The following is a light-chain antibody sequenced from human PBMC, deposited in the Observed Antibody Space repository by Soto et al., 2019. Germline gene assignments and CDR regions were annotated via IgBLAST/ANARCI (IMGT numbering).Light chain of an antibody. V-gene: IGLV2-11*01. CDR3: CSYAGSYTGV. CDR2: DVS. Sequence: QSVLTQPRSVSGSPGQSVTISCTGTSSDVGGYNFVSWCQQHPGKAPTLMIYDVSKRPSGVPDRFAGSKSGNTASLTISGLQAEDEADYYCCSYAGSYTGVFGTGTKVTVL. J-gene: IGLJ1*01. CDR1: SSDVGGYNF.